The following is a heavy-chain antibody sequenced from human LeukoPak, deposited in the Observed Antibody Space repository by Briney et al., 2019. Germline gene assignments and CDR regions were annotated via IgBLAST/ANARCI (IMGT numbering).Heavy chain of an antibody. V-gene: IGHV4-59*12. Sequence: SETLSLTCTVSGGSISSYYWSWIRQPPGKGLEWIGYIYYSGSTNYNPSLKSRVTISVDTSKNQFSLKLSSVTAADTAVYYCARGGSYLRAFDIWGQGTMVTVSS. D-gene: IGHD1-26*01. CDR2: IYYSGST. J-gene: IGHJ3*02. CDR1: GGSISSYY. CDR3: ARGGSYLRAFDI.